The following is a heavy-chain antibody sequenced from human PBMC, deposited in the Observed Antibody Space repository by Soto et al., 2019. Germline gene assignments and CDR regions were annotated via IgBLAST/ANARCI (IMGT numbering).Heavy chain of an antibody. V-gene: IGHV4-59*01. CDR3: ARDKDGHIDY. Sequence: SETLSLTCTVSGGSISSFYWSWIRQPPGKGLEWIGYIYYSGSTNYNPSLKSRVTISVDTSKNQFSLKLSSVTAADTAVYYCARDKDGHIDYWGQGTLVTVSS. J-gene: IGHJ4*02. CDR2: IYYSGST. CDR1: GGSISSFY.